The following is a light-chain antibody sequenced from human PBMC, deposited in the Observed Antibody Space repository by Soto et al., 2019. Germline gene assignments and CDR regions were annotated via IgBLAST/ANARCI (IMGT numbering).Light chain of an antibody. V-gene: IGKV3-20*01. CDR3: EYYGSLIT. Sequence: EIVLTQSPGTLSLSPGERVTLSCRASQSISNNHLAWYQQKPGQAPRLLIHGTSNRATGIPDRFSGSGSGTGLTLNFSRLEPEDFAVYYCEYYGSLITVGGRTKVDIK. J-gene: IGKJ4*01. CDR2: GTS. CDR1: QSISNNH.